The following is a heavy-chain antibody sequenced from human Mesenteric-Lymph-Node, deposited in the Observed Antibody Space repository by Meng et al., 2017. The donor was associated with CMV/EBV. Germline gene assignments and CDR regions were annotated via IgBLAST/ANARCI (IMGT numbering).Heavy chain of an antibody. CDR1: GGSFSGYY. D-gene: IGHD3-9*01. J-gene: IGHJ4*02. CDR2: INHSGST. V-gene: IGHV4-34*01. Sequence: QVQLYQGGKGLLKPSETLSVTCAVYGGSFSGYYWNWIRQSPEKGLEWIGEINHSGSTTYNPSFTSRIIISVDTSTNQISLNMSSVTAADTAVYYCARGSSYDILTGYFDYWGQGALVTVSS. CDR3: ARGSSYDILTGYFDY.